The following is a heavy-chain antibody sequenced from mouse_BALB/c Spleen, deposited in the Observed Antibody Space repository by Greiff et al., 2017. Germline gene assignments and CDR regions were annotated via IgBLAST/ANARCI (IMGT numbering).Heavy chain of an antibody. CDR1: GFAFSRYW. J-gene: IGHJ4*01. CDR2: INPDSSTI. D-gene: IGHD2-4*01. Sequence: EVKLVESGGGLVQPGGSLKLSCAASGFAFSRYWMSWVRQAPGKGLEWIGEINPDSSTINYTPSLKDKFIITRDNAKNTLYLHMNKVRSEDTALYYCARGGMISCAMDYWGQGTTVTVSS. CDR3: ARGGMISCAMDY. V-gene: IGHV4-1*02.